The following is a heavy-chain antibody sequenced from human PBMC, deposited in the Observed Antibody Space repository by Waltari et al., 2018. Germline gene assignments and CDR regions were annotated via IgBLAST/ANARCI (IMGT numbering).Heavy chain of an antibody. J-gene: IGHJ4*02. CDR2: ISTGNGHA. CDR3: ARGGSRAGFGY. D-gene: IGHD3-10*01. CDR1: GYTFINHG. V-gene: IGHV1-3*04. Sequence: QVQLLQSGAEVKKPGASVKLSCKASGYTFINHGIHWVRQAPGQRLEWMGWISTGNGHARYSQKFQDRVTITRDTSATTVYMEVTTLKSEDTAVFYCARGGSRAGFGYWGQGTLVTVSS.